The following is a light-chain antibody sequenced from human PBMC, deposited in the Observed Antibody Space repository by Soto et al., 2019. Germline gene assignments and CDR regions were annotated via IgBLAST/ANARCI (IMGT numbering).Light chain of an antibody. Sequence: QSALTQPASVSGSPGQSITVSCTGTSSDIAAYNYVSWYQQHPGKAPKLMISEVNKRPSGVPDRFSGSKSGHTASLTVSGLQAEDEADYYCTSYAGSNTLVFGGGTKLTVL. CDR2: EVN. J-gene: IGLJ2*01. CDR3: TSYAGSNTLV. CDR1: SSDIAAYNY. V-gene: IGLV2-8*01.